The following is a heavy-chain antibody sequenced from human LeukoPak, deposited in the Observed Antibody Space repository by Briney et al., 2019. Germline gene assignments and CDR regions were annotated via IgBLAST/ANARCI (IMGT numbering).Heavy chain of an antibody. CDR2: ISSSGRTI. CDR1: GFTFSDYY. CDR3: ARTDCSSGSCYELDY. J-gene: IGHJ4*02. Sequence: GGSLRLSCAGSGFTFSDYYMSWIRQAPGKGLEWVSYISSSGRTIYYADSVKGRLTISRDNAKNSLYLQMNSLRAEDTAVYYCARTDCSSGSCYELDYWGQGTLVTVSS. D-gene: IGHD2-2*01. V-gene: IGHV3-11*04.